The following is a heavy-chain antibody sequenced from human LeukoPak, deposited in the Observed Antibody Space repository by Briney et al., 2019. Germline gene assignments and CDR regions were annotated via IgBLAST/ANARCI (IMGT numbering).Heavy chain of an antibody. Sequence: SVKVSCKASGGTFSSYAISWVRQAPGQGLEWMGGIIPIFGTANYAQKLQGRVTITADESTSTAYMELSSLRSEDTAVYYCARDSYTMIVAKNEYGMDVWGQGTTVTVSS. CDR1: GGTFSSYA. CDR2: IIPIFGTA. V-gene: IGHV1-69*01. J-gene: IGHJ6*02. CDR3: ARDSYTMIVAKNEYGMDV. D-gene: IGHD3-22*01.